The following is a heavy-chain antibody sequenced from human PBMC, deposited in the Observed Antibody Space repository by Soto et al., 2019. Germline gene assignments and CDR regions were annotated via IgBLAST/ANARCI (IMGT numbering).Heavy chain of an antibody. V-gene: IGHV5-51*01. CDR1: GYRFTMYW. CDR2: IYPDDSDT. CDR3: ARRHSGYDYNFDF. D-gene: IGHD5-12*01. Sequence: GESLKISCQGSGYRFTMYWIAWVRQTPGKGLEWMGIIYPDDSDTIYSPSFQGQVTISVDKSISTAYLQWSSLKASDTGIYYCARRHSGYDYNFDFWGQGTQVTVSS. J-gene: IGHJ4*02.